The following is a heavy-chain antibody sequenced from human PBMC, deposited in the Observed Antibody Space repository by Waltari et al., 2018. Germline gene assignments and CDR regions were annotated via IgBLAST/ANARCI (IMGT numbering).Heavy chain of an antibody. CDR2: IKEDGSEK. J-gene: IGHJ4*02. CDR1: EFTFAYYW. Sequence: EVQLVESGGGLVQPGGSLRLSCAASEFTFAYYWVTWVRQAPGKGLEWVANIKEDGSEKYYVDSVKGRFTISRDNAKNSLYLQMSSLRVEDTAVYYCATQSWSNFEYWGQGTPVTVSS. V-gene: IGHV3-7*01. D-gene: IGHD3-3*01. CDR3: ATQSWSNFEY.